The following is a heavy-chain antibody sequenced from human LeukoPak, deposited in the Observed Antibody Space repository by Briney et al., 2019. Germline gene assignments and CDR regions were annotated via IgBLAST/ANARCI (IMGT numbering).Heavy chain of an antibody. V-gene: IGHV4-61*05. J-gene: IGHJ6*03. CDR3: ARVHGGDSRRYYYYYMDV. CDR1: GGSISSSSYY. CDR2: IYYSGST. Sequence: SETLSLTCTVSGGSISSSSYYWGWIRQPPGKGLEWIGYIYYSGSTNYNPSLKSRVTISVDTSKNQFSLKLSSVTAADTAVYYCARVHGGDSRRYYYYYMDVWGKGTTVIVSS. D-gene: IGHD4-17*01.